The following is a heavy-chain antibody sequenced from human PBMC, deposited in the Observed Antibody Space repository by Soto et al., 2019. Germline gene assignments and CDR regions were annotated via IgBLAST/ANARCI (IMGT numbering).Heavy chain of an antibody. CDR2: INPSGGST. V-gene: IGHV1-46*04. J-gene: IGHJ4*02. CDR3: ASVPRLNSIPGSSGVSDY. Sequence: QVQLVQSGAEVKKPGASVKVSCKASGYTFTSYYMHWVRQAPGQGLEWMGIINPSGGSTSYAQKLAGRVTMTGDTRTSTGFLDLSTRTSEGTAVYSCASVPRLNSIPGSSGVSDYGGQRSLVTVSS. D-gene: IGHD2-15*01. CDR1: GYTFTSYY.